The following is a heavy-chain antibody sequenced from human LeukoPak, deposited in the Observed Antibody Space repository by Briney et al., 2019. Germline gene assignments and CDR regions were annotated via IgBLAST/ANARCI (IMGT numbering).Heavy chain of an antibody. J-gene: IGHJ4*02. V-gene: IGHV4-39*07. CDR3: ARARQYGDSMYFDY. CDR1: GGSISSSSYY. Sequence: SETLSLTCTVSGGSISSSSYYWGWIRQPPGKGLEWIGSIYYSGSTNYNPSLKSRVTISVDTSKNQFSLKLSSVTAADTAVYYCARARQYGDSMYFDYWGQGTLVTVSS. CDR2: IYYSGST. D-gene: IGHD4-17*01.